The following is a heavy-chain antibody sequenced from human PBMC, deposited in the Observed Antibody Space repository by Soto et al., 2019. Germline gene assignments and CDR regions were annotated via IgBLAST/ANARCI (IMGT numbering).Heavy chain of an antibody. CDR2: INSDGSST. CDR1: GFTFSSYW. CDR3: AKSPASLFGVVIPAIDY. J-gene: IGHJ4*02. V-gene: IGHV3-74*01. D-gene: IGHD3-3*01. Sequence: GGSLRLSCAASGFTFSSYWTHWVRQAPGKGPVWVSRINSDGSSTSYADSVKGRFTISRDNAKNTLYLQMNSLRAEDTAVYYCAKSPASLFGVVIPAIDYWGQGTLVTVSS.